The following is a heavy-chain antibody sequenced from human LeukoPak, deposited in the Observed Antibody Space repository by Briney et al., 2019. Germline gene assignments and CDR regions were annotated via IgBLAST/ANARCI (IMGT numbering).Heavy chain of an antibody. J-gene: IGHJ4*02. D-gene: IGHD5-24*01. CDR2: IYPSDSDT. CDR1: GYSFTSYW. V-gene: IGHV5-51*01. CDR3: ARFSVATNPRSDY. Sequence: GESLKISCKGSGYSFTSYWIGWVRQMPGNGLEWMGIIYPSDSDTKYSPSFQGQVTISVDKSTSTAYLQWSSLKASDTAMYYCARFSVATNPRSDYWGQGTLVTVSS.